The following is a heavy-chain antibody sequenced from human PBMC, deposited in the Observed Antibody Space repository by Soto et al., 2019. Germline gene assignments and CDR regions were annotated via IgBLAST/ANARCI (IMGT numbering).Heavy chain of an antibody. CDR2: IYPGDSDT. V-gene: IGHV5-51*01. D-gene: IGHD3-3*01. J-gene: IGHJ3*02. CDR1: GYSFTSYW. CDR3: ARSPILEWLFGAFDI. Sequence: GESLKISCKGSGYSFTSYWIGWVRQMPGKGLEWMGIIYPGDSDTRYSPSFQGQVTISADKSISTAYLQWSSLKASDTAMYYCARSPILEWLFGAFDIWGQGTMVTVSS.